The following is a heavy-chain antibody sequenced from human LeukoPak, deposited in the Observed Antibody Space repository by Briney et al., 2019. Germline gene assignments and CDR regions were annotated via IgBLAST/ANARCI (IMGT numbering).Heavy chain of an antibody. CDR1: GGSIRSHY. V-gene: IGHV4-59*08. D-gene: IGHD4-17*01. CDR2: IYFSGST. Sequence: SETLSLTCTVSGGSIRSHYWSWIRQPPGKGLEWIWYIYFSGSTNYNPSLKSRVTISVDTSKNQFSLKLTSVTASDTAVYYCARHDYGDEESIDYWGQGTLVTVSS. J-gene: IGHJ4*02. CDR3: ARHDYGDEESIDY.